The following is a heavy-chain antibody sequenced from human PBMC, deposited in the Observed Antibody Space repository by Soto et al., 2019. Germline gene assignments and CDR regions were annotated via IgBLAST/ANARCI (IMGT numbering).Heavy chain of an antibody. CDR2: IWYDGSNK. J-gene: IGHJ4*02. Sequence: QVQLVESGGGVVQPGRSLRLSCAASGFTFSSYGMHWVRQAPGKGLEWVAVIWYDGSNKYYADSVKGRFTISRDNSKNTLYLQMNSRRAEDTAVYYCARDLGAYFDYWGQGTLVTVSS. CDR1: GFTFSSYG. D-gene: IGHD1-26*01. V-gene: IGHV3-33*01. CDR3: ARDLGAYFDY.